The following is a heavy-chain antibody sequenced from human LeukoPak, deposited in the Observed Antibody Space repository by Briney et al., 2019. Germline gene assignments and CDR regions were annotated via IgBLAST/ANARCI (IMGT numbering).Heavy chain of an antibody. CDR3: VKENPCTGTDCYPYYFDY. CDR1: GFTFSTYA. Sequence: GGSLRLSCSASGFTFSTYAMHWVRQAPGKGLEYVSAIRNDGGSTYHADSVKGRFTISRDNSKNTLYLQMSSLRVEATAVYYCVKENPCTGTDCYPYYFDYWGQGTLVTVSS. CDR2: IRNDGGST. D-gene: IGHD2-8*02. V-gene: IGHV3-64D*06. J-gene: IGHJ4*02.